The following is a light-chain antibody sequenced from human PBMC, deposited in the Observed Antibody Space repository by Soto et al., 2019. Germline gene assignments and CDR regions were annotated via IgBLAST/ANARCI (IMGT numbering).Light chain of an antibody. CDR1: RYVDRSY. Sequence: ENVLTQSPGTLSLFPGERATLSCRASRYVDRSYLAWYQQKPGQAPRLLIYAASSRATGIPDRFSGSASGTDFTLTISRLETEDFAVFDCQQYGTSEIIFGQGTRLEI. CDR3: QQYGTSEII. V-gene: IGKV3-20*01. CDR2: AAS. J-gene: IGKJ5*01.